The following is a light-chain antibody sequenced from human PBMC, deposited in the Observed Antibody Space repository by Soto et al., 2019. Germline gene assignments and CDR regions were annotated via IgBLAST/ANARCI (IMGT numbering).Light chain of an antibody. J-gene: IGKJ5*01. V-gene: IGKV3-11*01. CDR2: DAS. CDR1: QSVGNY. Sequence: IVLTQSPSTLSLSPGERATLSCRASQSVGNYLAWYQQKPRQAPRLLXYDASNRATGIPARFSGSGSGTDFTPTISSLEPEDFAVYYCQQRSNWPLITFGQGTRLEIK. CDR3: QQRSNWPLIT.